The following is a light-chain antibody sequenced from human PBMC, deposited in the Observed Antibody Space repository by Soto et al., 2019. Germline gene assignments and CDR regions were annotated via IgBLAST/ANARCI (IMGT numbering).Light chain of an antibody. CDR1: SSNIGSGGAT. V-gene: IGLV1-44*01. CDR2: SNN. Sequence: QSALTQPPSASGTPGQRVSISCSGSSSNIGSGGATVTWYQQLPVTAPKLVIFSNNQRPSGVPDRFSGSKSGTSASLAISGLQSENEAAYYCATWAAGLSGWLFGGGTKLTVL. CDR3: ATWAAGLSGWL. J-gene: IGLJ3*02.